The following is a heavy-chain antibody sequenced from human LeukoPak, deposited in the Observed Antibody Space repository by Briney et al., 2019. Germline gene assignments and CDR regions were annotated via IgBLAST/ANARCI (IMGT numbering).Heavy chain of an antibody. CDR2: ISYDGSNK. Sequence: GGSLRLSCAASGFTFSSYGMHWVRQAPGKGLEWVAIISYDGSNKYYADSVKGRFTLSRDNSKNTLDLQMNSLRVEDKAVYYCAKDRLAAADIPWFDPWGQGTLVTVSS. D-gene: IGHD6-13*01. CDR1: GFTFSSYG. V-gene: IGHV3-30*18. CDR3: AKDRLAAADIPWFDP. J-gene: IGHJ5*02.